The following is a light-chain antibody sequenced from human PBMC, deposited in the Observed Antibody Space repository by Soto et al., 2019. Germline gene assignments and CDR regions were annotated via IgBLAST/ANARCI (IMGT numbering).Light chain of an antibody. J-gene: IGLJ2*01. CDR2: NDN. Sequence: SYELTQPLSVSVALGQTARITCGGSNIGSKNVHWYQQKPGQAPVLVIYNDNSRPSGIPERVSGSNSGSTATLTISMAQAGGEADYYCQVWDTSTALIGGGTKLTVL. V-gene: IGLV3-9*01. CDR3: QVWDTSTAL. CDR1: NIGSKN.